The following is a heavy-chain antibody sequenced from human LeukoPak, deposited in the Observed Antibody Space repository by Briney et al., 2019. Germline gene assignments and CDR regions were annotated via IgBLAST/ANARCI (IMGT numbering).Heavy chain of an antibody. CDR3: ARGWRYIAVAGGDY. V-gene: IGHV4-31*03. D-gene: IGHD6-19*01. Sequence: SETLSLTCTVSGGSISSGGYYWSWIRQHPGKGLEWIGYIYYSGSTYYNPSLKSRVTISVDTSKNQFSLKLSSVTAADTAVYYCARGWRYIAVAGGDYWGQGTLVTVSS. J-gene: IGHJ4*02. CDR1: GGSISSGGYY. CDR2: IYYSGST.